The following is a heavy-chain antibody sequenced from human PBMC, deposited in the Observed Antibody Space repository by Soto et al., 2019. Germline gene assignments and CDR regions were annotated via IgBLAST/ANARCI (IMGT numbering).Heavy chain of an antibody. D-gene: IGHD3-22*01. CDR1: GYTFTSYA. CDR3: ARGYYYDSIIVWGGEYYFDY. V-gene: IGHV1-3*01. CDR2: INAGNGNT. J-gene: IGHJ4*02. Sequence: QVQLVQSGAEVKKPGASVKVSCKASGYTFTSYAMHWVRQAPGQRLEWMGWINAGNGNTKYSQKFQGRVTITRDTSASTAYMELSSLRSEDTAVYYCARGYYYDSIIVWGGEYYFDYWGQGTLVTVSS.